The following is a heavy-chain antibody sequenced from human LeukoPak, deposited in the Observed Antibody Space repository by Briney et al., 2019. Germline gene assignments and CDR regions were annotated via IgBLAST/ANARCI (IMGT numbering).Heavy chain of an antibody. CDR3: VKASVFGCSGGSCYSLNFDY. CDR2: ISGRGGST. CDR1: GFTFSNYA. D-gene: IGHD2-15*01. V-gene: IGHV3-23*01. J-gene: IGHJ4*02. Sequence: SGGSLRLSWAASGFTFSNYAMSWVRQAPGKGLEWVSLISGRGGSTYDADSVKGRFTISRDNPKNTLYLQMNSLRAEDTAIYYCVKASVFGCSGGSCYSLNFDYWGQGTLVTVSS.